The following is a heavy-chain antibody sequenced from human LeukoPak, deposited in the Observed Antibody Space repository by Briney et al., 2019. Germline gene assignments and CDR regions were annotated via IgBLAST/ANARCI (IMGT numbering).Heavy chain of an antibody. CDR1: GGSFSGYY. J-gene: IGHJ6*03. CDR2: INHSGGT. CDR3: ARVVSYSSGWYHYYYYYMDV. V-gene: IGHV4-34*01. Sequence: SETLSLTCAVYGGSFSGYYWSWIRQPPGKGLEWIGEINHSGGTNYNPSLKSRVTISVDTSKNQFSLKLSSVTAADTAVYYCARVVSYSSGWYHYYYYYMDVWGKGTTVTVSS. D-gene: IGHD6-19*01.